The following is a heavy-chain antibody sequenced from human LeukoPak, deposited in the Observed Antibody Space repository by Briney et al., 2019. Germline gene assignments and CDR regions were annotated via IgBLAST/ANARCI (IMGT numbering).Heavy chain of an antibody. D-gene: IGHD3-10*01. CDR2: ISSSGSTI. V-gene: IGHV3-48*03. CDR1: GFTFSSYE. Sequence: GGSLRLSCAASGFTFSSYEMNWVRQAPGKGLEWVSYISSSGSTIYYADSVKGRFTISRDNAKNSLYLQMNSLRAEDTAVYYCARDDSLGWFGESPFDYWGQGTQVTVSS. J-gene: IGHJ4*02. CDR3: ARDDSLGWFGESPFDY.